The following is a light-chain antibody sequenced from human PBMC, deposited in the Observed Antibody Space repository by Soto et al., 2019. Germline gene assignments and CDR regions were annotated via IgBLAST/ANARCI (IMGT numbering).Light chain of an antibody. J-gene: IGKJ4*01. CDR1: QSVLYSSNNKNY. V-gene: IGKV4-1*01. CDR3: QHYANWPLT. CDR2: WAS. Sequence: DIVMTQSPDSLAVSLGERATINCKSSQSVLYSSNNKNYLAWYQQKPGQPPKLLIYWASTRESGVPDRFSGSGSGTDFTLTITSLQSEDFAVYYCQHYANWPLTFGGGTRVESK.